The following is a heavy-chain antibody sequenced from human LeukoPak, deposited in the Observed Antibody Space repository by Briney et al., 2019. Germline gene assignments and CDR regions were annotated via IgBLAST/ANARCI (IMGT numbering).Heavy chain of an antibody. CDR1: GGSISSYY. D-gene: IGHD2-2*01. Sequence: SETLSLTCTVSGGSISSYYWSWIRQPPGKGLEWIGYIYYSGSTNYNPSLKSRVTISVDTSKSQFSLKLLSVTAADTAVYYCAGTIPGASSLDYWGQGTLVTVSS. CDR3: AGTIPGASSLDY. CDR2: IYYSGST. J-gene: IGHJ4*02. V-gene: IGHV4-59*08.